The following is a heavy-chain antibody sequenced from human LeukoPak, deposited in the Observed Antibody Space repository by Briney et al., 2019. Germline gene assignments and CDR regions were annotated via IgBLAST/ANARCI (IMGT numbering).Heavy chain of an antibody. Sequence: ASVKVSCKAFGGTFSSYAISWVRQAPGQGLEWMGGFDPEDGETIYAQKFQGRVTMTEDTSTDTAYMELSSLRSEDTAVYYCATAITGTYDYWGQGTLVTVSS. J-gene: IGHJ4*02. CDR3: ATAITGTYDY. D-gene: IGHD1-20*01. V-gene: IGHV1-24*01. CDR1: GGTFSSYA. CDR2: FDPEDGET.